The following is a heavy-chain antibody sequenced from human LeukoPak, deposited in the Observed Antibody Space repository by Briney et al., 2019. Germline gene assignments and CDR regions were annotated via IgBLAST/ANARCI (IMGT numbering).Heavy chain of an antibody. V-gene: IGHV3-30*01. Sequence: GGSLRLSCAASGFTFSSYAMHCVRQAPGKGRGWVAVISYDGSNKYYADSVKGRFTISRDNSKNTLYLQMNSLRAEDTAVYYCARGRGHSEDWFDPWGQGTLVTVSS. CDR2: ISYDGSNK. J-gene: IGHJ5*02. CDR1: GFTFSSYA. D-gene: IGHD3-10*01. CDR3: ARGRGHSEDWFDP.